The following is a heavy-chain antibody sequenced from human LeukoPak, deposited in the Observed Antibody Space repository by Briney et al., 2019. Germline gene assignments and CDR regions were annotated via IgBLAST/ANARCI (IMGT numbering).Heavy chain of an antibody. CDR3: AKAAVRGVISHLDY. CDR1: GFTLSSYG. J-gene: IGHJ4*02. D-gene: IGHD3-10*01. CDR2: IRYDGSNK. Sequence: GGSLRLSCAASGFTLSSYGMHWVRQAPGKGLEWVAFIRYDGSNKYYADSVKGRFTISRDNSENTLWLQMTSLRAEDTAVYYCAKAAVRGVISHLDYWGQGTLVTVSS. V-gene: IGHV3-30*02.